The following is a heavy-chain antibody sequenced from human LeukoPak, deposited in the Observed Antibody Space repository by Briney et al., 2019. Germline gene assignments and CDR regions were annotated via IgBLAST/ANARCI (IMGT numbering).Heavy chain of an antibody. V-gene: IGHV3-15*01. CDR1: GFTFSRHG. CDR2: IKSKTDGGTT. Sequence: GGSLRLSCAGSGFTFSRHGMNWVRQAPGKGLEWVGRIKSKTDGGTTDYAAPVKGRFTISRDDSKNTLYLQMNSLKTEDTAVYYCTTGPYSNLEYFQHWGQGTLVTVSS. CDR3: TTGPYSNLEYFQH. J-gene: IGHJ1*01. D-gene: IGHD4-11*01.